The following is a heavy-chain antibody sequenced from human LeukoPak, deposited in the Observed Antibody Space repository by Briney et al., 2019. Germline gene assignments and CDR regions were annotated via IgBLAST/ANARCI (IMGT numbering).Heavy chain of an antibody. J-gene: IGHJ4*02. CDR2: MNPNSGNT. V-gene: IGHV1-8*01. CDR1: GYTFTSYD. CDR3: ARGSRRDGYSTWGY. D-gene: IGHD5-24*01. Sequence: ASVKVSCEASGYTFTSYDINWVRQATGQGLEWMGWMNPNSGNTGYAQKFQGRVTMTRNTSISTAYMELSSLRSEDTAVYYCARGSRRDGYSTWGYWGQGTLVTVSS.